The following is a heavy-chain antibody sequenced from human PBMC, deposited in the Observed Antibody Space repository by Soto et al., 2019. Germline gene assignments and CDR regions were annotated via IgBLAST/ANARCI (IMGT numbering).Heavy chain of an antibody. CDR3: ARDGYDYYYYYGLDV. CDR1: GFACDDYT. J-gene: IGHJ6*02. CDR2: ISWDGGST. D-gene: IGHD5-12*01. Sequence: EVQLVESGGAVVQPGGSLRISCAASGFACDDYTMHWVRQAPGKGLEWVSLISWDGGSTDYADSVKGRFTISRDNSKKSLFLEMNSLRTEDTALYYCARDGYDYYYYYGLDVWGQGTTVTVSS. V-gene: IGHV3-43*01.